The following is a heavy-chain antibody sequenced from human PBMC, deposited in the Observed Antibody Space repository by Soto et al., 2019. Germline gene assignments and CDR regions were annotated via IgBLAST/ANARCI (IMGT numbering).Heavy chain of an antibody. Sequence: SETLSLTCTVSGGSISSGGYYWSWIRQHPGKGLEWIGYIYYSGSTYYNPSLKSRVTISVDTYKHQFSLKLSSVTAADTAVDDCARANRITIFEVVRSPPLTPDYWGQGTLVTVSS. CDR2: IYYSGST. D-gene: IGHD3-3*01. V-gene: IGHV4-31*03. J-gene: IGHJ4*02. CDR3: ARANRITIFEVVRSPPLTPDY. CDR1: GGSISSGGYY.